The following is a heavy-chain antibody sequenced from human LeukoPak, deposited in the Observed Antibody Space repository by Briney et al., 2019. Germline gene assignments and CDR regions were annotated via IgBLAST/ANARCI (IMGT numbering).Heavy chain of an antibody. CDR3: ANLLRWEPY. Sequence: GGSLRLSCAASGFTFSSYGMHWVRQAPGKGLEWVAVISYDGSNKYYADSVKGRFTISRDNSKNTLYLQMNSLRAEDTAVYYCANLLRWEPYWGQGTLVTVSS. J-gene: IGHJ4*02. D-gene: IGHD4-23*01. V-gene: IGHV3-30*18. CDR1: GFTFSSYG. CDR2: ISYDGSNK.